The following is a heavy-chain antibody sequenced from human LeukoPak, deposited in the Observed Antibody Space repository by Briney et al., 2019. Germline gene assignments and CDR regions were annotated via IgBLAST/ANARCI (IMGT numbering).Heavy chain of an antibody. D-gene: IGHD3-10*01. CDR3: TTPPEAGSGSYRIFSY. V-gene: IGHV3-15*01. CDR2: IKSKTDGGTT. CDR1: GFSFSNAW. Sequence: GGSLRLSCAASGFSFSNAWMSWVRQAPGKGLEWVGRIKSKTDGGTTDYAAPVKGRFTISRDDSKNTLSLQMNSLKTEDTAVYYCTTPPEAGSGSYRIFSYWGQGALVTVSS. J-gene: IGHJ4*02.